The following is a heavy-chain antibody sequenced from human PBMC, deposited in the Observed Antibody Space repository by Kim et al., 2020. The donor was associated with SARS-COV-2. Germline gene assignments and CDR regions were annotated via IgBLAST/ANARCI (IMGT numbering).Heavy chain of an antibody. CDR3: ARGIRH. CDR2: INHSGST. Sequence: SETLSLTCAVYGGSFSGYYWSWIRQPPGKGLEWIGEINHSGSTNYNPSLKSRVTISVDTSKNQFSLKLSSVTAADTAVYYCARGIRHWGQGTLVTVSS. J-gene: IGHJ1*01. CDR1: GGSFSGYY. V-gene: IGHV4-34*01.